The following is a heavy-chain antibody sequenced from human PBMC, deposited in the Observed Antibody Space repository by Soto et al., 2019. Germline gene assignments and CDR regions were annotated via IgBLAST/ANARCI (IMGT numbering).Heavy chain of an antibody. CDR2: ISWNSGSI. CDR1: GFTFDDYA. V-gene: IGHV3-9*01. Sequence: EVQLVESGGGLVQPGRSLRLSCAASGFTFDDYAMHWVRQAPGKGLEWVSGISWNSGSIGYADSVKGRFTISRDNAKNFLYLQMNSLGAEDTALYYCAKSAPKAALRFFVYYYGMDVWGQGITVTVSS. CDR3: AKSAPKAALRFFVYYYGMDV. D-gene: IGHD5-12*01. J-gene: IGHJ6*02.